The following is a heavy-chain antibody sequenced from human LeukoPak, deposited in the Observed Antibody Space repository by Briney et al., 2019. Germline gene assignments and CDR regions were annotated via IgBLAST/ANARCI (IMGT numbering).Heavy chain of an antibody. Sequence: SETLSLTCAVYGRSFSGYYLSWFRQPPGKGLEWIGEINHSGSTNYNPSLKSRVTISVDTSKNQFSLKPSSLPAADAPPYYCGGIASSFNWFDPGGQVALVTVSS. D-gene: IGHD6-13*01. J-gene: IGHJ5*02. CDR1: GRSFSGYY. V-gene: IGHV4-34*01. CDR2: INHSGST. CDR3: GGIASSFNWFDP.